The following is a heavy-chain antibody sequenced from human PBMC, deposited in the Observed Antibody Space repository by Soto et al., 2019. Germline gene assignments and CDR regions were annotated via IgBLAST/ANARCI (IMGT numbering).Heavy chain of an antibody. J-gene: IGHJ6*02. CDR1: GYSFSSYW. CDR2: IHPGDSDT. V-gene: IGHV5-51*01. Sequence: PGESLKISCQGPGYSFSSYWIAWVRQMSGKGLEWVGVIHPGDSDTRYSPSFQGQVTISADKSISTVYVQWASLKASDTAVYYCARLGFGGHFGSYYFYGMDVWGQGTTVTVSS. D-gene: IGHD2-15*01. CDR3: ARLGFGGHFGSYYFYGMDV.